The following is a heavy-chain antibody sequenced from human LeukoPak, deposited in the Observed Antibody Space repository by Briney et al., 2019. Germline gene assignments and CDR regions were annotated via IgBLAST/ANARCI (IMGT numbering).Heavy chain of an antibody. CDR1: GFTFSSYA. J-gene: IGHJ4*02. V-gene: IGHV3-23*01. Sequence: PGGSLRLSCAASGFTFSSYAMNWVRQAPGKGLEWVSAISGSGGSTYYADSVKGRFTISRDNSKNTLYLQMNSLRAEDTAVYYCAKLSDYYGSGSYLDYWGQGTLVTVSS. D-gene: IGHD3-10*01. CDR3: AKLSDYYGSGSYLDY. CDR2: ISGSGGST.